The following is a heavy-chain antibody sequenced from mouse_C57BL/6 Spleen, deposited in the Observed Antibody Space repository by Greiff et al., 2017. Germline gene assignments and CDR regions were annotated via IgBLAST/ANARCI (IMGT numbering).Heavy chain of an antibody. CDR1: GYTFTSYW. CDR3: ARNYYGTGFAY. Sequence: QVQLQQPGAELVKPGASVKLSCKASGYTFTSYWMQWVKQRPGQGLEWIGEIDPSDSYTNYNQKFKGQATLTVDTASSTAYMQLSSLTSEDSAVYYCARNYYGTGFAYWGQGTLVTVSA. D-gene: IGHD1-1*01. V-gene: IGHV1-50*01. CDR2: IDPSDSYT. J-gene: IGHJ3*01.